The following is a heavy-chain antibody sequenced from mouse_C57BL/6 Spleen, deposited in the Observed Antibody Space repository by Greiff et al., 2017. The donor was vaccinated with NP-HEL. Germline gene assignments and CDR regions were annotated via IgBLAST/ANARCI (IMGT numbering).Heavy chain of an antibody. D-gene: IGHD1-1*01. CDR2: INPNYGTT. CDR3: ARSIYYYGSSSFDY. V-gene: IGHV1-39*01. Sequence: EVQVVESGPELVKPGASVKISCKASGYSFTDYNMNWVKQSNGKSLEWIGVINPNYGTTSYNQKFKGKATLTVDQSSSTAYLQLNSLTSEDSAVYYCARSIYYYGSSSFDYWGQGTTLTVSS. CDR1: GYSFTDYN. J-gene: IGHJ2*01.